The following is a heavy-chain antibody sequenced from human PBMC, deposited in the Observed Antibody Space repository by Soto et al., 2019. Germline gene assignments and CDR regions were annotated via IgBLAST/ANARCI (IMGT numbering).Heavy chain of an antibody. CDR2: IWYDGTNK. D-gene: IGHD1-1*01. CDR3: ARDWKDKDY. V-gene: IGHV3-33*01. J-gene: IGHJ4*02. Sequence: QVQLVESGGDVVQPGRSLRLSCAASGFTFSDYGMHWVRQAPGKGLEWVAVIWYDGTNKYYADSVKGRFTISRDNSKNTRYLQRNSLRAEDTAVYYCARDWKDKDYWGQGTLVTVSS. CDR1: GFTFSDYG.